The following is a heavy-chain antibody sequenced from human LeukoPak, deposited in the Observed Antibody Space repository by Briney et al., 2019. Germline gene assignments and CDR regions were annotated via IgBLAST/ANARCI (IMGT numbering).Heavy chain of an antibody. J-gene: IGHJ3*02. CDR1: GYTFTSYD. CDR2: MNPNSGNT. V-gene: IGHV1-8*01. CDR3: ARGQQLTMGAFDI. D-gene: IGHD6-13*01. Sequence: ASVKVSCKASGYTFTSYDINWVRQATGQGLEWMGWMNPNSGNTGYAQKFQGRVTMTRNTSISTAYMELSSLRSDDTAVYYCARGQQLTMGAFDIWGQGTMVTVSS.